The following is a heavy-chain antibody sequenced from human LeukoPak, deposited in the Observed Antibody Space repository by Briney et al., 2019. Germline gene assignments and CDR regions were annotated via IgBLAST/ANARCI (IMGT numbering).Heavy chain of an antibody. CDR1: RFRFSTFP. CDR3: AKSLLTTATGTGRAFDI. Sequence: GRSLRLSCAASRFRFSTFPMGWVRQAPGKGLEWVSGISAGGETTFYADSVRGRLTISRDNSKNTLYLQMNSLRADDTAVYYCAKSLLTTATGTGRAFDIWGHGTMVTVSS. CDR2: ISAGGETT. J-gene: IGHJ3*02. D-gene: IGHD1-1*01. V-gene: IGHV3-23*01.